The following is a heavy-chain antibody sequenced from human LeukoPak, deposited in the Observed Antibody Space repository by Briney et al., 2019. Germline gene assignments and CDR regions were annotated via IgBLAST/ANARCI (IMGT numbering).Heavy chain of an antibody. D-gene: IGHD3-22*01. Sequence: ASVKVSCKPSGYTFTGYYMHWVRQAPGQGLEWMGRINPNSGATNYAQKFQGRVTMTRDTSISTAYMELSRLRSDDTAVYYCAILEGSYYYDSSGEGDAFDIWGQGTMVTVSS. CDR1: GYTFTGYY. CDR2: INPNSGAT. CDR3: AILEGSYYYDSSGEGDAFDI. J-gene: IGHJ3*02. V-gene: IGHV1-2*06.